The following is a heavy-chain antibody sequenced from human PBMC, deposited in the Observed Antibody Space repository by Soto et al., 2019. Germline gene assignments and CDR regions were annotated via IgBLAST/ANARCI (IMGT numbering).Heavy chain of an antibody. CDR3: AKDRGGFYYDSSGYSTQNYYYGMDV. J-gene: IGHJ6*02. CDR2: ISGSGGST. D-gene: IGHD3-22*01. Sequence: GGSLRLSCAASRFTFSSYAMSWVRQAPGKGLEWVSAISGSGGSTYYADSVKGRFTISRDNSKNTLYLQMNSLRAEDTAVYYCAKDRGGFYYDSSGYSTQNYYYGMDVWGQGTTVTVSS. CDR1: RFTFSSYA. V-gene: IGHV3-23*01.